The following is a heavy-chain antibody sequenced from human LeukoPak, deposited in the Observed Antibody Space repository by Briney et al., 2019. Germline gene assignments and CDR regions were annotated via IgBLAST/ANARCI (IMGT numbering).Heavy chain of an antibody. Sequence: PSETLSLTCTVSGGSISSGNYYYSWIRQPAGKGLEWLGRIYTSGTTDYNPSLKSRVTISVDTSKNQFSLKLSSVTAADTAVYFCARSLQWLLRYFDSWGQGTLVTVSS. V-gene: IGHV4-61*02. D-gene: IGHD6-19*01. CDR2: IYTSGTT. J-gene: IGHJ4*02. CDR3: ARSLQWLLRYFDS. CDR1: GGSISSGNYY.